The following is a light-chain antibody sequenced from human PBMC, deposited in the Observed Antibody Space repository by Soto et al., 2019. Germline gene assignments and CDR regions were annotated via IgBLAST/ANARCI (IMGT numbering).Light chain of an antibody. J-gene: IGKJ2*01. CDR1: QSVLYSSTNKNY. Sequence: DIVMTQSPDSLAVSLGERATINCKSSQSVLYSSTNKNYLAWYQQQPVQPPKLLIYWASTRESAVPDRFSGSGSRTDVTLTISGIQAEDVAVYYCQTYYSTTQIVGQGTKLAIK. V-gene: IGKV4-1*01. CDR3: QTYYSTTQI. CDR2: WAS.